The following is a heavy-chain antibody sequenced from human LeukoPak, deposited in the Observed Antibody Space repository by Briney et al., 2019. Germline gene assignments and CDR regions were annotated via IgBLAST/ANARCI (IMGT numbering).Heavy chain of an antibody. J-gene: IGHJ6*02. CDR2: INPNNGGT. CDR1: GYIFTGYY. V-gene: IGHV1-2*02. D-gene: IGHD3-10*01. Sequence: ASVNVSCKASGYIFTGYYMHWVRQAPGQGLEWMGWINPNNGGTNYAQKFQGRVTMTRDTSINTAYMELSRLRSDDTAVYFCARGAQSGRLRGNYYYGMDVWGQGTTVTVSS. CDR3: ARGAQSGRLRGNYYYGMDV.